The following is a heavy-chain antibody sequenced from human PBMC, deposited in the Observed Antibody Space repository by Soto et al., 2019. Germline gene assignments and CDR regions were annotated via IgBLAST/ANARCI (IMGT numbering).Heavy chain of an antibody. V-gene: IGHV1-69*13. CDR2: IIPIFGTA. CDR1: GGTFSIYA. J-gene: IGHJ5*01. D-gene: IGHD3-22*01. Sequence: SVKVSCKASGGTFSIYAISWVLQAPGQGLEWMGEIIPIFGTANYAQMFQGRVTITADESTSTAYMELSSLRSEDTAVYYCARDRGPSSGYYPYWFDPWGQGTLVTVSS. CDR3: ARDRGPSSGYYPYWFDP.